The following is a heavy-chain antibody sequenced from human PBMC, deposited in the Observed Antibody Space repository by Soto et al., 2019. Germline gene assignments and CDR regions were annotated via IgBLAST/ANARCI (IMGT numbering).Heavy chain of an antibody. CDR2: IYVTGAV. V-gene: IGHV4-31*03. J-gene: IGHJ5*02. CDR3: ARLRIATNNYKWFDP. D-gene: IGHD2-21*01. Sequence: TLSLTCSVSGAALNRGNYYWSWIRQVPGKGLEWIGHIYVTGAVDYNPSLRDRITISQDTSERQFSLNLRLVTAADTAVYYCARLRIATNNYKWFDPWGQGTLVTVSS. CDR1: GAALNRGNYY.